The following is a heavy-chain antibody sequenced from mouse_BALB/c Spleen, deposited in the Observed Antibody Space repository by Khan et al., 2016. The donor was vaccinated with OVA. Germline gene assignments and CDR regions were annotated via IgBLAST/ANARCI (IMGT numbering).Heavy chain of an antibody. Sequence: EVQLQESGPGLVKPSQSLSLTCTVTGYSITSVFAWNWIRQFPGNKLEWMGYIRYSGSTSYNPSLKSRISITRDTSKNQFFLQLNSVTTEDTATYYCARSGSISTVVATNFDYWGQGTTLTVSS. CDR3: ARSGSISTVVATNFDY. CDR1: GYSITSVFA. CDR2: IRYSGST. J-gene: IGHJ2*01. D-gene: IGHD1-1*01. V-gene: IGHV3-2*02.